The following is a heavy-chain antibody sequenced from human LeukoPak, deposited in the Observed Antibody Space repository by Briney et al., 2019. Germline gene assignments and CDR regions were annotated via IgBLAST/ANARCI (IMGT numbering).Heavy chain of an antibody. CDR3: ATAKYIAVAGPFDY. V-gene: IGHV1-24*01. CDR1: GYTLTELS. Sequence: ASVKVSCTVSGYTLTELSMHWVRQAPGKGLEWMGGFDPEDGETIYAQKFQGRVTMTEDTSTDTAYMELSRLRSDDTAVYYCATAKYIAVAGPFDYWGQGTLVTVSS. D-gene: IGHD6-19*01. CDR2: FDPEDGET. J-gene: IGHJ4*02.